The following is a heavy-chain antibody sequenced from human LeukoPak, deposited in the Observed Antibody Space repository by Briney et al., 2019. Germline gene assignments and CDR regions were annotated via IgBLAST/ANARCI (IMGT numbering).Heavy chain of an antibody. CDR3: IRDEALWRLDY. J-gene: IGHJ4*02. Sequence: GGSLRLSCAASGFTFSNHWMHWVRQAPGKGLVWVSRIDERGGNAMYADSVKGRFSISRDNAKNTVNLQMNSLRGEDTGVYYCIRDEALWRLDYWGQGTLVTLSS. D-gene: IGHD2-21*01. CDR1: GFTFSNHW. CDR2: IDERGGNA. V-gene: IGHV3-74*03.